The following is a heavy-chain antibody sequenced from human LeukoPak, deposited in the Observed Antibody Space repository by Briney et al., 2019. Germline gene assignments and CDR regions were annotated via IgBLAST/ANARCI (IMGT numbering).Heavy chain of an antibody. CDR1: GITFSDYY. Sequence: PGGSLRLSCAASGITFSDYYMSWIRQAPGKWLEWVAYISSSGSNIYYADSVKGRFTISRDNAKNSLYLQMNSLRAEDTAVYYCVTYHSSGPFDYWGQGTLVTVSS. D-gene: IGHD6-19*01. V-gene: IGHV3-11*01. J-gene: IGHJ4*02. CDR2: ISSSGSNI. CDR3: VTYHSSGPFDY.